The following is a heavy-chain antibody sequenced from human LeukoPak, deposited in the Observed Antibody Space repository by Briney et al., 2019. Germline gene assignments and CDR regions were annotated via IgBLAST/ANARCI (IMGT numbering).Heavy chain of an antibody. CDR1: GFTFSSNW. Sequence: GGSLRLSCAASGFTFSSNWMSWVRQAPGKGLEWVANTKQDESEKYYVDSVKGRFTISRDNAKNSLYLQMNSLRAEDTAVYYCARSIAAATFDYWGQGTLVTVSS. D-gene: IGHD6-13*01. V-gene: IGHV3-7*01. CDR2: TKQDESEK. J-gene: IGHJ4*02. CDR3: ARSIAAATFDY.